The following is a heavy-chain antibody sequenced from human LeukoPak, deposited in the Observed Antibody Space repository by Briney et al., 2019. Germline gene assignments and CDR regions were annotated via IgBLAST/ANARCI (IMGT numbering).Heavy chain of an antibody. CDR3: ARATRRMVRGVIITPYDY. CDR2: INHSGSS. Sequence: PSETLSLTXAVYGGSFSGYYWSWIRQPPGKGLEWIVEINHSGSSNYNPSLKSRVTISVDTSKNQFSLKLSSVTAADTAVYYCARATRRMVRGVIITPYDYWGQGTLVTVSS. V-gene: IGHV4-34*01. D-gene: IGHD3-10*01. CDR1: GGSFSGYY. J-gene: IGHJ4*02.